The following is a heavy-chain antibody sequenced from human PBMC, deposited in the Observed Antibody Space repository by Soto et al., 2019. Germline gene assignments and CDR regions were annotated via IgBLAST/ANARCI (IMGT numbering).Heavy chain of an antibody. CDR1: GGPISSSSYY. J-gene: IGHJ3*02. CDR3: ARPFGVTWAFDI. CDR2: IYYSGST. D-gene: IGHD3-3*01. Sequence: QLQLQESGPGLVKPSETLSLTCTVSGGPISSSSYYWGWIRQPPGKGLEWIGSIYYSGSTYYNPSPKSRVTISVDTSKNQFSLKLNSVTAADTAVYYCARPFGVTWAFDIWGQGTMVTVSS. V-gene: IGHV4-39*01.